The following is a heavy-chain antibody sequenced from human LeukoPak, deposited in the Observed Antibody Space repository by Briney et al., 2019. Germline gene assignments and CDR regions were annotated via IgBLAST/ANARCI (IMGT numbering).Heavy chain of an antibody. CDR1: GFTFSDHY. CDR3: ATEGYDFWSGYYEIDY. J-gene: IGHJ4*02. V-gene: IGHV3-72*01. CDR2: TRNKANSYTT. Sequence: GGSLRLSCAASGFTFSDHYMDWVRQAPGKGLEWVGRTRNKANSYTTEYAASVRGRFTISRDDSKNSLYLQMNSLKTEDTAVYYCATEGYDFWSGYYEIDYWGQGTLVTVSS. D-gene: IGHD3-3*01.